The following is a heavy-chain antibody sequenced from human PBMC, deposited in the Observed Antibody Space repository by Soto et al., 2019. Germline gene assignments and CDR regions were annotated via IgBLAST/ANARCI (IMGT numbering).Heavy chain of an antibody. CDR3: AGPGYSSQDY. D-gene: IGHD5-18*01. CDR1: GFTFSSYA. CDR2: ISGSGDGT. J-gene: IGHJ4*02. Sequence: GGSLRLSCAASGFTFSSYAMSWVRQAPGKGLEWVSAISGSGDGTDYADSVKGRFTVSRDNSKNTLYLQMNSLRAEDTAVYYCAGPGYSSQDYWGQGALVTVSS. V-gene: IGHV3-23*01.